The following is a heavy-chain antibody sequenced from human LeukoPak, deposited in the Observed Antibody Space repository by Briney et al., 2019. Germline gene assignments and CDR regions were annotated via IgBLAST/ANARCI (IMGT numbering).Heavy chain of an antibody. V-gene: IGHV1-2*02. J-gene: IGHJ5*02. CDR2: INPNSGGT. CDR1: GYTFTGYY. CDR3: ASEGLVTMVRGVGNFDP. D-gene: IGHD3-10*01. Sequence: ASVKVSCKASGYTFTGYYMHWVRQAPGQGLEWMGWINPNSGGTNYAQKFQGRVTMTRDTSISTAYMELSRLRSDDTAVYYCASEGLVTMVRGVGNFDPWGQGTLVTVSS.